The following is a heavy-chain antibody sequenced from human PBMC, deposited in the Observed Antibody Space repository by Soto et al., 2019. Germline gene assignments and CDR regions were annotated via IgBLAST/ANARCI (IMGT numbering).Heavy chain of an antibody. CDR1: GGSFSGYY. CDR2: INHSGST. Sequence: SETLSLTCAVSGGSFSGYYWTWIRQPPGTGLEWIGEINHSGSTNYNPSLKSRVTISVDTSKNQFSLKLTSVTAADTAVYYCARDKITCLFDYWGQGTLVT. V-gene: IGHV4-34*01. J-gene: IGHJ4*02. D-gene: IGHD3-10*01. CDR3: ARDKITCLFDY.